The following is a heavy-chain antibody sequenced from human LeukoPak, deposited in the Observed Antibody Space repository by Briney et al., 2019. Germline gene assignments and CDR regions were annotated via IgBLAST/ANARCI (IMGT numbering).Heavy chain of an antibody. CDR1: GDSVSSNNGA. D-gene: IGHD3-9*01. V-gene: IGHV6-1*01. Sequence: SQTLSLTCAISGDSVSSNNGAWNWIRQSPSRGLEWLGRTYYRSKWYNDYAESLISRITISPVTSKNQFSLQLYSVTPEDTAVYYCARDVGATGWHTFDYWRQGTLVTVSS. J-gene: IGHJ4*02. CDR2: TYYRSKWYN. CDR3: ARDVGATGWHTFDY.